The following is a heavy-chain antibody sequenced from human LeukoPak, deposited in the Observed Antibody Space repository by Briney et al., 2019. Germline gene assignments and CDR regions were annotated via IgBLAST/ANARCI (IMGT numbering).Heavy chain of an antibody. CDR3: ARDISSWYRTFDY. CDR1: GFTFSSYS. J-gene: IGHJ4*02. V-gene: IGHV3-21*01. Sequence: GGSLRLSCAASGFTFSSYSMNWVRRAPGKGLEWVSSISSSSSYIYYADSVKGRFTISRDNAKNSLYLQMNSLRAEDTAVYYCARDISSWYRTFDYWGQGTLVTVSS. CDR2: ISSSSSYI. D-gene: IGHD6-13*01.